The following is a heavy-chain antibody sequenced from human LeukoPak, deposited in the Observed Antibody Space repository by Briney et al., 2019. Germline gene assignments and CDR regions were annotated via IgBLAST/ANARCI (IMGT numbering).Heavy chain of an antibody. J-gene: IGHJ3*02. CDR1: GYSFTSYW. D-gene: IGHD3-9*01. Sequence: GESLKISCKGSGYSFTSYWIGWVRQLPGKGLEWMGIIYPGDSDTRYSPSFQGQVTISADKSISTAYLQWSSLKASDTAMYYCARMSLTTSGAFDIWGQGTMVTVSS. CDR2: IYPGDSDT. CDR3: ARMSLTTSGAFDI. V-gene: IGHV5-51*01.